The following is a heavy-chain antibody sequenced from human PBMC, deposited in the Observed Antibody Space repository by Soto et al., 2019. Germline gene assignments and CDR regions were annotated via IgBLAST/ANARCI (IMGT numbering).Heavy chain of an antibody. CDR1: GFTFRNFP. V-gene: IGHV3-23*01. J-gene: IGHJ3*02. CDR2: GGGGGDDT. CDR3: VKDRMNHNSVWEQLDI. Sequence: GGSLRLSCAASGFTFRNFPMSWVLQARGKRLEWVSRGGGGGDDTYYADSVKGRFVISRDNSKSTLSQRLHGLSAAATAVYYCVKDRMNHNSVWEQLDILGQETMVTVSS. D-gene: IGHD1-20*01.